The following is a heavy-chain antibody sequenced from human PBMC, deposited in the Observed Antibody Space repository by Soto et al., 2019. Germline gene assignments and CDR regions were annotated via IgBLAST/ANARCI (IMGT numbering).Heavy chain of an antibody. CDR2: IIAGNSNT. CDR1: GYTFTNYA. J-gene: IGHJ4*01. D-gene: IGHD2-2*01. V-gene: IGHV1-3*01. Sequence: QVQLVQSGAEVKKPGASVKVSCKASGYTFTNYAMHWVRQAPGQRLEWMGWIIAGNSNTKYSQKYQGRLTITRDTSASTAYMELRSLRSADTAVYSCAREAYCSSTSCFDCWGHGTLVTVSS. CDR3: AREAYCSSTSCFDC.